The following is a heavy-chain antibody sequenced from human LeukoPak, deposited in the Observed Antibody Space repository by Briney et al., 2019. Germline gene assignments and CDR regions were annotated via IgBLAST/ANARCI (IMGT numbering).Heavy chain of an antibody. CDR1: GFTFSSYG. CDR2: ISYDGSNK. V-gene: IGHV3-30*18. J-gene: IGHJ4*02. Sequence: GGSLRLSCAASGFTFSSYGMHWVRQAPGKGLEWVAVISYDGSNKYYADSVKGRFTISRDNSRNTLYLQMNSLRAEDTAVYYCAKVASGGSCYDYRGQGTLVTVSS. D-gene: IGHD2-15*01. CDR3: AKVASGGSCYDY.